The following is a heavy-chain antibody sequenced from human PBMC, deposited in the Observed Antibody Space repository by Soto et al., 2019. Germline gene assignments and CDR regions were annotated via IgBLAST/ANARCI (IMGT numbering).Heavy chain of an antibody. CDR1: GGTFSSYA. Sequence: QVQLVQSGAEVKKPGSSVKVSCKASGGTFSSYAISWVRQAPGQGLEWMGGIIPIFGTANYAQKFQGRVTXXAXEXXSTAYMELSSLRSEDTAVYYCAYLPYGDYPTDFDYWGQGTLVTVSS. V-gene: IGHV1-69*12. D-gene: IGHD4-17*01. J-gene: IGHJ4*02. CDR2: IIPIFGTA. CDR3: AYLPYGDYPTDFDY.